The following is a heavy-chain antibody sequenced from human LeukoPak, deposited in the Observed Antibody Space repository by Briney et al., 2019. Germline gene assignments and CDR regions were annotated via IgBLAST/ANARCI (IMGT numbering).Heavy chain of an antibody. CDR1: GYTFTGYY. V-gene: IGHV1-2*02. D-gene: IGHD3-16*01. Sequence: ASVKVSCKASGYTFTGYYMHWVRQAPGQGLEWMGWINPNSGGTNYAQKFQGRVTMTRDTSISTAYMELSRLRSDDTAVYYCARWGGGAMGGYYYYGMDVWGQGTTVTVSS. J-gene: IGHJ6*02. CDR3: ARWGGGAMGGYYYYGMDV. CDR2: INPNSGGT.